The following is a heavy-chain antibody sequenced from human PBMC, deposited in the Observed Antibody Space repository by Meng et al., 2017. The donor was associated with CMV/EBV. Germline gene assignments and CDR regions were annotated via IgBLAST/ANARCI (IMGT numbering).Heavy chain of an antibody. CDR1: GFTFSSYA. CDR3: ANLHPQFDY. CDR2: ISYDGSNK. J-gene: IGHJ4*02. V-gene: IGHV3-30-3*01. Sequence: GESLKISCAASGFTFSSYAMHWVRQAPGKGLEWVAVISYDGSNKYYADSVKGRFTISRDNSKNTLYLQMNSLRAEDTAVYYCANLHPQFDYWGQGTLVTVSS.